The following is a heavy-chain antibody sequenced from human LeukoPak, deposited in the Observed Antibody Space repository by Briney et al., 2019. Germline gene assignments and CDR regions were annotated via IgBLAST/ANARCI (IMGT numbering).Heavy chain of an antibody. D-gene: IGHD3-9*01. CDR1: GFTFSSYS. Sequence: GGSLRLSCAASGFTFSSYSMNWVRQAPGKGLEWVSSISSSSSYIYYADSVKGRFTISRDNAKNSLYLQMNSLRAEDTAVYYCARDRYDILTGYGNAFDIWGQGTMVTVSS. J-gene: IGHJ3*02. V-gene: IGHV3-21*01. CDR2: ISSSSSYI. CDR3: ARDRYDILTGYGNAFDI.